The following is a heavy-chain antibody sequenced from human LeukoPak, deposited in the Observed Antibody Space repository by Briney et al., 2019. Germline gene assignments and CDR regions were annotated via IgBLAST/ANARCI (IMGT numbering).Heavy chain of an antibody. CDR2: ISGSGGST. CDR1: GFTFSSYA. CDR3: AKTSLSDASGHYYYMDV. J-gene: IGHJ6*03. D-gene: IGHD3-3*01. Sequence: GGSLRLSCAASGFTFSSYAMSWVRQAPGKGLEWVSAISGSGGSTYYADSVKGRFTISRDNSKNTLYLQMNSLRAEDTAVYYCAKTSLSDASGHYYYMDVWGKGTTVTVSS. V-gene: IGHV3-23*01.